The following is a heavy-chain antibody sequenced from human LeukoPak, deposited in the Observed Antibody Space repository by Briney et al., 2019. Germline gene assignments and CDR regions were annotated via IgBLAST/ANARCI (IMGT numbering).Heavy chain of an antibody. J-gene: IGHJ4*02. CDR3: ARGVVRGVIIGAFDY. CDR1: GYTFTSYG. CDR2: ISAYNGST. V-gene: IGHV1-18*01. Sequence: ASVKVSCKASGYTFTSYGISWVRQAPGQGLEWMGWISAYNGSTNYAQKLQGRVTMTTDTSTSTAYMELRSLRSDDTAVYYCARGVVRGVIIGAFDYWGQGTLVTVSS. D-gene: IGHD3-10*01.